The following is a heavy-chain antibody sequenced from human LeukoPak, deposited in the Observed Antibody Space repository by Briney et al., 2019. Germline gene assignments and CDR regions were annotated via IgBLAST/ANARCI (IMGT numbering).Heavy chain of an antibody. CDR3: ARDTGYCSSTSCYTEF. J-gene: IGHJ4*02. V-gene: IGHV3-11*04. D-gene: IGHD2-2*02. CDR2: ISSSGSTI. CDR1: GFTFSDYY. Sequence: GGSLRLSCAASGFTFSDYYMSWIRQAPGKGLEWVSYISSSGSTIYYADSVKGRFTISRDNAKNSLYLQMNSLRAEDTAVYYCARDTGYCSSTSCYTEFGGQGTLVTVSS.